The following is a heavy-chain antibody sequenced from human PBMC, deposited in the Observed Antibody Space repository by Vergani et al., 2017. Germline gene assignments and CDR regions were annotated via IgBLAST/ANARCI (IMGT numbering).Heavy chain of an antibody. J-gene: IGHJ6*03. CDR3: AKGGVGADTRYYYMDV. V-gene: IGHV3-23*01. CDR2: IRGGGATS. Sequence: EVRLLESGGGLVQPGGLRRLSCVGSGLTFPSYAMNWVGKAPGKGLYWVSVIRGGGATSYYAESMKGRFAMSRDNSKNTVYVQMNNLKPEDTAVYYCAKGGVGADTRYYYMDVWGKGTTVTVSS. D-gene: IGHD1-26*01. CDR1: GLTFPSYA.